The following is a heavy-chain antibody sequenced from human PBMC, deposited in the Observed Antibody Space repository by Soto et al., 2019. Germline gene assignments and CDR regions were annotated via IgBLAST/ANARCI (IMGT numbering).Heavy chain of an antibody. CDR1: GFTFSRYG. D-gene: IGHD1-26*01. V-gene: IGHV3-30*18. CDR3: AKDIVMDV. Sequence: QVQLVESGGGVVQPGRSLRLSCAASGFTFSRYGMHCVRQAPGKGLERVAVISYDGSNKYYADSVKGRFTISRDNSKNTLYLQMSSLRAEDTAVYYCAKDIVMDVWGQGTTVTVSS. CDR2: ISYDGSNK. J-gene: IGHJ6*02.